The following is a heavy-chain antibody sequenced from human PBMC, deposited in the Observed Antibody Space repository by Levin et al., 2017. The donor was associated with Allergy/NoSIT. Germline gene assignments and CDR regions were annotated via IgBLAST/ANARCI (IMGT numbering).Heavy chain of an antibody. CDR3: ARVDITMVRGVIIWGPLDY. J-gene: IGHJ4*02. CDR1: GFTFSSYW. Sequence: HPGGSLRLSCAASGFTFSSYWMSWVRQAPGKGLDWVANIKQDGSEKYYVDSVKGRFTISRDNAKNSLYLQMNSLRAEDTAVYYCARVDITMVRGVIIWGPLDYWGQGTLVTVSS. D-gene: IGHD3-10*01. CDR2: IKQDGSEK. V-gene: IGHV3-7*01.